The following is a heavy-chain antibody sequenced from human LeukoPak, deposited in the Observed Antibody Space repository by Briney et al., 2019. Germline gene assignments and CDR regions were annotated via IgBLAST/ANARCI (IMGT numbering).Heavy chain of an antibody. CDR2: IRTDGTIT. CDR1: GFTFSSYW. D-gene: IGHD2/OR15-2a*01. J-gene: IGHJ6*03. V-gene: IGHV3-74*03. CDR3: AREGIGSYMDV. Sequence: WGSLRLSCAASGFTFSSYWMHWVRQAPGKGLVWVSRIRTDGTITTYADSVKGRFSISRDNAKNTLYLQVNSLRVEDTAVYYCAREGIGSYMDVWGKGTTVTVSS.